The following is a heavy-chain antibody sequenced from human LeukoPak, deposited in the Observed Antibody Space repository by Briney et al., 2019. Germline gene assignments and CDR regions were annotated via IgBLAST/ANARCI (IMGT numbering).Heavy chain of an antibody. Sequence: GGSLRLSCAASGFTFDDYAMHWVRQAPGKGLEWVSLISWDGGSTYYADSVKGRFTISRDNSKNSLYLQMNSLRAEDTALYYCVAGVTTAHFDYWGQGTLVTVSS. CDR1: GFTFDDYA. CDR3: VAGVTTAHFDY. D-gene: IGHD3-10*01. CDR2: ISWDGGST. J-gene: IGHJ4*02. V-gene: IGHV3-43D*03.